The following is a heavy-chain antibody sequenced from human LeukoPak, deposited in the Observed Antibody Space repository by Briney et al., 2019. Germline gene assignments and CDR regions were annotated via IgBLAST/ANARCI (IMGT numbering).Heavy chain of an antibody. V-gene: IGHV4-59*12. D-gene: IGHD1-26*01. Sequence: PSETLSLTCTVSGGSISSYYWSWIRQPPGKGLEWIGYIYYSGSTNYNPSLKSRVTVSVDTSKNQFSLKLSSVTAADTAMYYCARTSGSYFDFWGQGTLVTVSS. CDR1: GGSISSYY. CDR2: IYYSGST. CDR3: ARTSGSYFDF. J-gene: IGHJ4*02.